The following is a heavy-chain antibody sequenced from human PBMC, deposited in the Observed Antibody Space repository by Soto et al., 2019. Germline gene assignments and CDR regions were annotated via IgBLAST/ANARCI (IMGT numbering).Heavy chain of an antibody. CDR1: GFSFSTHN. CDR2: ISSSGSTI. D-gene: IGHD6-19*01. Sequence: VQLVESGGGSVQSGGPLRLSCAASGFSFSTHNMNWVRQAPGKGLEWVSSISSSGSTIYYADSVKGRFTMSRDNAKNSLYLQMNSLRAEDTAVYYCGRGGIKVAGGCVEWGQGTLVTVSS. CDR3: GRGGIKVAGGCVE. V-gene: IGHV3-48*01. J-gene: IGHJ4*02.